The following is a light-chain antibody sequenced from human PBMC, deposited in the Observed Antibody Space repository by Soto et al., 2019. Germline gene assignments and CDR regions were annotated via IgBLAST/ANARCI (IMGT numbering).Light chain of an antibody. CDR3: QVWDNTNDYQV. CDR2: DNS. Sequence: SYELTQPPSVSVAPGQTARIPCGGNNIGTKNVHWYQQKPDQAPVMVVYDNSDRPSGIPERFSGSNSGNTATLTISRVEAGDEADYYCQVWDNTNDYQVFGGGTKLT. J-gene: IGLJ3*02. CDR1: NIGTKN. V-gene: IGLV3-21*02.